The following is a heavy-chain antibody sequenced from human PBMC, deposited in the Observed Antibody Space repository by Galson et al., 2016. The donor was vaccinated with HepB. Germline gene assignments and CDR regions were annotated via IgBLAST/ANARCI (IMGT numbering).Heavy chain of an antibody. J-gene: IGHJ6*03. CDR1: GYMFRTYG. D-gene: IGHD2-8*01. Sequence: SVKVSCKASGYMFRTYGITWVRQAPGHGLEYMGWIAGSNGYTTYIERLQGRVTMTIDTSTSTAYMELRSLRSDGTAVYYCARTWRMDGNYFYMDVWGKGTTVTVSS. V-gene: IGHV1-18*04. CDR3: ARTWRMDGNYFYMDV. CDR2: IAGSNGYT.